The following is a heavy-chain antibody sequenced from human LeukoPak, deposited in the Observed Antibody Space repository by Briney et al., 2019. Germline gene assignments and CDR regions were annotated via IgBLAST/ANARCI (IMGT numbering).Heavy chain of an antibody. V-gene: IGHV4-31*03. Sequence: SETLSLTCTVSGGSISSGGYYWSWIRQHPGKGLEWIGYIYYSGSTYYNLSLKSRVTISVDTSKNQFSLKLSSVTAADTAVYYCARVSLPLSFDYWGQGTLVTVSS. D-gene: IGHD2/OR15-2a*01. CDR2: IYYSGST. J-gene: IGHJ4*02. CDR3: ARVSLPLSFDY. CDR1: GGSISSGGYY.